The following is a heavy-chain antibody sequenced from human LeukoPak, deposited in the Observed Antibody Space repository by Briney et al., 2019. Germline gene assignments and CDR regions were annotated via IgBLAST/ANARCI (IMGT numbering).Heavy chain of an antibody. CDR2: IYTSGST. CDR3: ARLYLPATRFDY. D-gene: IGHD5-24*01. CDR1: GDSISSYY. V-gene: IGHV4-4*07. Sequence: SETLSLTCTVSGDSISSYYWSWIRQPAGKGLEYIGRIYTSGSTNYNPSLKSRITMSVDTSKNQFSLKLSSVTAADTAVYYCARLYLPATRFDYWGQGTLVTVSS. J-gene: IGHJ4*02.